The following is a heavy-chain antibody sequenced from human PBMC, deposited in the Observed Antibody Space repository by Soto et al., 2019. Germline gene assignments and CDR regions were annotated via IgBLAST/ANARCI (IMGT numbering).Heavy chain of an antibody. CDR2: INAGNGNT. CDR1: GDTFSTYT. D-gene: IGHD3-10*01. V-gene: IGHV1-3*01. CDR3: ARSPGGPMTPGDY. Sequence: SVEVSCEACGDTFSTYTITWMRQATGQRLEWMGWINAGNGNTKYSQKFQGRVTITRDTSASTAYMELSSLRSEDTAVYYCARSPGGPMTPGDYWGQGTLVPVSS. J-gene: IGHJ4*02.